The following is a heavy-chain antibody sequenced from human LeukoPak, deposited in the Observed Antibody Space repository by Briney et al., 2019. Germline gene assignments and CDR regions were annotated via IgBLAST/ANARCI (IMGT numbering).Heavy chain of an antibody. CDR3: ARDIGAGMDV. J-gene: IGHJ6*02. V-gene: IGHV3-21*01. CDR1: GFTFNIYT. CDR2: ITSTSTYI. Sequence: GGSLRLSCAASGFTFNIYTMNWVRQAPGKGLEWVSSITSTSTYIYYADSVKGRFTISRDNAKSSLYLQMNSLRAEDTAVYYCARDIGAGMDVWGQGTTVTVSS. D-gene: IGHD3-16*02.